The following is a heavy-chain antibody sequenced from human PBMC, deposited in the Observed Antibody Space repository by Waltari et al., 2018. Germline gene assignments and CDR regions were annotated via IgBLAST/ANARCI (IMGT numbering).Heavy chain of an antibody. CDR1: VASMSSSAL. Sequence: PLQQSGPGLVKPSESLSLTGVVSVASMSSSALWNWVRQSPGKGLAWIGQIHRSGRTNYAPSFESRITISIDTSKNQFSLKMSSATAADTAVYYCARDRGRGLYLDSWGQGTLVTVSP. CDR3: ARDRGRGLYLDS. CDR2: IHRSGRT. D-gene: IGHD2-15*01. V-gene: IGHV4-4*02. J-gene: IGHJ4*02.